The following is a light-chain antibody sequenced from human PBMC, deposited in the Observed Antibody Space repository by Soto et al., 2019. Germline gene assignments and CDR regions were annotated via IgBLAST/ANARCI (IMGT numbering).Light chain of an antibody. CDR3: QQRSDSST. V-gene: IGKV3-11*01. CDR2: EAL. J-gene: IGKJ5*01. Sequence: VLTQSPATLTLSPGERATLSCRASRSISTYLAWYQQQPGQAPRLLIYEALNRATGIPARFSGSASGTDFTLPISSLEPEDFAVYYCQQRSDSSTFGQGTRLEIK. CDR1: RSISTY.